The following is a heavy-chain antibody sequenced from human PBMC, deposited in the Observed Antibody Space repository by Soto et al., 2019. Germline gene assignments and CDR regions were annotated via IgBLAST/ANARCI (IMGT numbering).Heavy chain of an antibody. CDR3: AREYGGNSGTFDY. Sequence: PSETLSLTCAVYGGSFSGYYWSWIRQPPGKGLEWIGEINHSGSTNYNPSLKSRVTISVDTSKNQFSLKLSSVTVADTAVYYCAREYGGNSGTFDYWGQGTLVTVSS. D-gene: IGHD2-21*02. CDR1: GGSFSGYY. V-gene: IGHV4-34*01. CDR2: INHSGST. J-gene: IGHJ4*02.